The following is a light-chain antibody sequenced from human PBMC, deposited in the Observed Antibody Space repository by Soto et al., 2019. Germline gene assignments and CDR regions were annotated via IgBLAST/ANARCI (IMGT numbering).Light chain of an antibody. J-gene: IGLJ1*01. CDR1: SSDVGDYNY. Sequence: QSVLTQPASVSGSPGQSIPISCTGTSSDVGDYNYVSWYQQHPGKAPKLMIYDVSNRPSGVSNRFSGSKSGNTASLTISGLQAEDEADYYCSSYTSSSTLVFGTGTKLTVL. V-gene: IGLV2-14*01. CDR2: DVS. CDR3: SSYTSSSTLV.